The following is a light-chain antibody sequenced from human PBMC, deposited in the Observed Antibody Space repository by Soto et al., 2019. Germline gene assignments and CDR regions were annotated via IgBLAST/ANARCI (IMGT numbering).Light chain of an antibody. J-gene: IGLJ3*02. Sequence: QSALTQPPSASGSRGQSVTISGTGTSVDINYVSWFQQHPGKAPKLIICEVTKRPSGVPDRFSGSKSGNTASLTVSGLQDDDEADYYFSSYAGRDIWVFGGGTKLTVL. CDR3: SSYAGRDIWV. CDR2: EVT. V-gene: IGLV2-8*01. CDR1: SVDINY.